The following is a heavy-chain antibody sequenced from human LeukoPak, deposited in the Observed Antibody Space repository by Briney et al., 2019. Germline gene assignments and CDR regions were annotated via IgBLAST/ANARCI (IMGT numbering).Heavy chain of an antibody. D-gene: IGHD6-19*01. CDR1: GFPLRNYA. V-gene: IGHV3-30*15. Sequence: PGGSRRLSWAPAIGFPLRNYAIHWVRQATGKGLEWVAVISIDGSRQHYADFLVGRFTISRDNSKNTVSLQMSSLRTEDTAVYFCAREQGGSGWSGFDYWGQGTLVTVSS. CDR3: AREQGGSGWSGFDY. J-gene: IGHJ4*02. CDR2: ISIDGSRQ.